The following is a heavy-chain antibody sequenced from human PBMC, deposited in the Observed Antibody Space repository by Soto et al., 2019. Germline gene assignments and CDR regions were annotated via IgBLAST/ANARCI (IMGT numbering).Heavy chain of an antibody. CDR3: VKGLGGP. J-gene: IGHJ5*02. Sequence: EVQLVESGGGLVKPGVSLRLSCEASGFIFSSYTMNWVRQAPGRGLEWVSSISSSSSYIYYADLVKGRFTISRDNAKNSLYLQMNSLRVEDTAVYYCVKGLGGPGGQGTLVTVSS. V-gene: IGHV3-21*01. CDR2: ISSSSSYI. CDR1: GFIFSSYT.